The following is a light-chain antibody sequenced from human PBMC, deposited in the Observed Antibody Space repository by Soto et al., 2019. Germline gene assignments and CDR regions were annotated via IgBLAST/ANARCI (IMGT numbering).Light chain of an antibody. Sequence: GDRFTITCRASQGISDYLAWYQQKPGQVPNLLIFAASTLQAGVPSRFSGSGSGTDFTLTISSLQPEDVATYYCQKYNSAPLTFGGGTKVEIK. V-gene: IGKV1-27*01. CDR1: QGISDY. CDR2: AAS. CDR3: QKYNSAPLT. J-gene: IGKJ4*01.